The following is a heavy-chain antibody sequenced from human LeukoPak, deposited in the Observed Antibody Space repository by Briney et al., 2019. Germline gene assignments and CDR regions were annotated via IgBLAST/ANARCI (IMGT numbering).Heavy chain of an antibody. V-gene: IGHV4-39*07. CDR1: GDSITGYY. Sequence: SETLSLTCTVSGDSITGYYWGWIRQPPGKGLEWIGNIYYTGNTYYNASLKSRVTMSVDTSKNQFSLKLSSVTAADTAVYYCARDTYYYDSSGYWADYWGQGTLVTVSS. CDR2: IYYTGNT. J-gene: IGHJ4*02. CDR3: ARDTYYYDSSGYWADY. D-gene: IGHD3-22*01.